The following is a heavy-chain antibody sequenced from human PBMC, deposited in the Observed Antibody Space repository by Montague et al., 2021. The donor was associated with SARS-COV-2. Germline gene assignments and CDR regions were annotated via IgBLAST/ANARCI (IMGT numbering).Heavy chain of an antibody. D-gene: IGHD2-15*01. J-gene: IGHJ4*02. Sequence: SETLSLTCTVSGGSISSFYCSWFRQPQGKGLEWIGYISDSGSTNYNPSLTSRATMSVDTSKNQFSLKVNSVTVAATAVYYCARHYSATLPAVYWGQGTLVTVSS. CDR2: ISDSGST. CDR3: ARHYSATLPAVY. V-gene: IGHV4-59*08. CDR1: GGSISSFY.